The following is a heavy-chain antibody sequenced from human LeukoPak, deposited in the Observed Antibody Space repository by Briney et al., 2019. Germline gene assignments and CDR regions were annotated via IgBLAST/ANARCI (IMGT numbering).Heavy chain of an antibody. J-gene: IGHJ4*02. Sequence: SETLSLTCAVYGGSFSGYYWSWIRQPPGKGLEWIGEINHSGSTDYTPSLKSRVTISVDTSKNQFSLKLSSVTAADTAMYYCARVRRDIVATIPPYFDYWGQGTLVTVSS. V-gene: IGHV4-34*01. CDR1: GGSFSGYY. CDR3: ARVRRDIVATIPPYFDY. D-gene: IGHD5-12*01. CDR2: INHSGST.